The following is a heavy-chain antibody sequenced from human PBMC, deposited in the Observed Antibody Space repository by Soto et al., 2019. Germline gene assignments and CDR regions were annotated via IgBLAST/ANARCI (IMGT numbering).Heavy chain of an antibody. CDR2: ISGGGDTT. J-gene: IGHJ4*02. CDR1: GFTFNNYA. CDR3: AKGRGGSGSLTPRVDV. V-gene: IGHV3-23*01. Sequence: EVQLLASGGGLVQPGGSLRLSCAASGFTFNNYAMTWVRQAPGKGLEWVSAISGGGDTTSYADSVQGRFTVSRDGSKNTLERQMSSLRAEDTALYYCAKGRGGSGSLTPRVDVWGQGTLVTVSS. D-gene: IGHD3-10*01.